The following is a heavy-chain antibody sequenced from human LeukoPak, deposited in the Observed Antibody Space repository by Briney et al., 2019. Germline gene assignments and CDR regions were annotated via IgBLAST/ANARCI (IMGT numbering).Heavy chain of an antibody. J-gene: IGHJ3*02. V-gene: IGHV3-23*01. D-gene: IGHD3-9*01. CDR1: GFTFSSYA. CDR3: AKMGGVRYFDPKDAFDI. CDR2: ISGSGGST. Sequence: GGSLRLSCAASGFTFSSYAMTWVRQAPGKGLEWVSAISGSGGSTYYADSVKGRFTISRDNSKNTLYLQMNSLRAEDTAVYYCAKMGGVRYFDPKDAFDIWGQGTMVTVSS.